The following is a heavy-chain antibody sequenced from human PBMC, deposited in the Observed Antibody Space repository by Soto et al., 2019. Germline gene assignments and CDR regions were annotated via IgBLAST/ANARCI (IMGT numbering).Heavy chain of an antibody. D-gene: IGHD1-7*01. V-gene: IGHV1-3*04. CDR1: GYTFTSYA. CDR3: ARGGGYNWNYGWFDP. J-gene: IGHJ5*02. Sequence: QVQLVQSGAEEKKPGASVKVSCKASGYTFTSYAMHWVRQAPGQRLEWMGWINTGNGNTKYSQKFQGRVTITRDTSASTAYMELSSLRSEVKAVYYCARGGGYNWNYGWFDPWGQGTLVTVSS. CDR2: INTGNGNT.